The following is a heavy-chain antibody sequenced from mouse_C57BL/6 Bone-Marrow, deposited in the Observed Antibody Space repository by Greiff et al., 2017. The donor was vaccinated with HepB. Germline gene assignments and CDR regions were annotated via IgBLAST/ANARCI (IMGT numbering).Heavy chain of an antibody. Sequence: VQLQHSDAELVKPGASVKISCKVSGYTFTDHTIHWMKQRPEQGLEWIGYIYPRDGSTKYNEKFKGKATLTADKSSSTAYMQLNSLTSEDSAVYFCARDYGSSWWYFDYWGQGTTLTVSS. D-gene: IGHD1-1*01. V-gene: IGHV1-78*01. CDR2: IYPRDGST. J-gene: IGHJ2*01. CDR1: GYTFTDHT. CDR3: ARDYGSSWWYFDY.